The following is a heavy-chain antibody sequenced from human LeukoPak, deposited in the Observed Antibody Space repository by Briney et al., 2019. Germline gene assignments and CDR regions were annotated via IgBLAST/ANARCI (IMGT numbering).Heavy chain of an antibody. CDR2: ISDGGSTT. J-gene: IGHJ4*02. CDR1: GFTFSSYW. Sequence: GGSLRLSCAASGFTFSSYWMHWVRQAPGKGLVWVSRISDGGSTTTYADSVKGRFTISRDNAKNTPYLQMDGLRAEDTAVYYCSRSAYYDGSGNYYDYWGQGTLVTVSS. V-gene: IGHV3-74*01. CDR3: SRSAYYDGSGNYYDY. D-gene: IGHD3-22*01.